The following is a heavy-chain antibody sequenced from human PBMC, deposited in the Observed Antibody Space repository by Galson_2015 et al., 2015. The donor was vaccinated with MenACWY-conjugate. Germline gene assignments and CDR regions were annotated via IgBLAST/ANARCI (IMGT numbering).Heavy chain of an antibody. V-gene: IGHV4-59*01. CDR2: IYFTGNT. J-gene: IGHJ5*02. CDR1: GASFRSYY. CDR3: ARVPSDYATWFDP. Sequence: EPLSLTCAVAGASFRSYYWNWIRQPPGKGLEWIGNIYFTGNTNYNPSLKSRVTMSIDTSMNQFSLKVSSVTAADTAVYYCARVPSDYATWFDPWGQGTRVTVSS. D-gene: IGHD4-17*01.